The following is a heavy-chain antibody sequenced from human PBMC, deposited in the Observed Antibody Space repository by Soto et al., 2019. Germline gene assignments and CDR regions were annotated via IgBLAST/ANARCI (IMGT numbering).Heavy chain of an antibody. CDR3: ARHPLPYDFWSGRAAPPSDGMDV. V-gene: IGHV4-31*03. J-gene: IGHJ6*02. Sequence: TLSLTCTVSGGSISSGGYYWSWIRQHPGKGLEWIGYIYYSGSTYYNPSLKSRVTISVDTSKNQFSLKLSSVTAADTAVYYCARHPLPYDFWSGRAAPPSDGMDVWGQGTTVTVSS. CDR1: GGSISSGGYY. CDR2: IYYSGST. D-gene: IGHD3-3*01.